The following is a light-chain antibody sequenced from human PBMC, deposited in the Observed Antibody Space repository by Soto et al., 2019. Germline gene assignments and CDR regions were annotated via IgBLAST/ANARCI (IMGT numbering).Light chain of an antibody. CDR1: QSVRSW. Sequence: DIQITQSPATLSASVGDRVTITCRASQSVRSWLAWYQQKPGTAPKLLIFDASRLESGVPSNFSGSGSGTEFSLTISSLQPEDFATYYCQQYNAYPWTFGQGTKVDIK. V-gene: IGKV1-5*01. CDR2: DAS. CDR3: QQYNAYPWT. J-gene: IGKJ1*01.